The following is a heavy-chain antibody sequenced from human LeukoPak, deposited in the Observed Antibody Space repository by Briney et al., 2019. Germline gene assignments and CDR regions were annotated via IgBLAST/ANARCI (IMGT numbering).Heavy chain of an antibody. CDR1: GYTFTSYD. V-gene: IGHV1-8*01. Sequence: ASVKVSCKASGYTFTSYDINWVRQATGQGLEWMGWMNPNSGNTGYAQKFQGRVTMTRNTSISTAYMELSSLRSEDTAVYYCATSRITMIVVVSHYFDYWGQGTLVTVSS. D-gene: IGHD3-22*01. CDR3: ATSRITMIVVVSHYFDY. CDR2: MNPNSGNT. J-gene: IGHJ4*02.